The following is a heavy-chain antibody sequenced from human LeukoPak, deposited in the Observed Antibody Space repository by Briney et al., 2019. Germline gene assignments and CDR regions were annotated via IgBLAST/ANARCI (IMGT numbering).Heavy chain of an antibody. J-gene: IGHJ6*02. CDR2: ISAYNGNT. V-gene: IGHV1-18*01. Sequence: GASVKVSCKASGYTFTSYGISWVRLAPGQGLEWMGWISAYNGNTNYAQKLQGRVTMTTDTSTSTAYMELRSLRSDDTAVYYCARDIVATFEYYYYGMDVWGQGTTVTVSS. D-gene: IGHD5-12*01. CDR1: GYTFTSYG. CDR3: ARDIVATFEYYYYGMDV.